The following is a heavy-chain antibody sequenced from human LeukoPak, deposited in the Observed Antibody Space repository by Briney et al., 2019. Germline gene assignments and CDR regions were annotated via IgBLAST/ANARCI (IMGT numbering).Heavy chain of an antibody. D-gene: IGHD3-16*01. Sequence: SETLSLTCAVYGGSFSGYYWSWIRQPPGKGLECIGEINDSGSTKYNPSLKSRVTISIDTSKNQFSLKVTSVTAADTAVYYCARVKDPGGYYYYYYMDVWGKGTTVTVSS. J-gene: IGHJ6*03. CDR2: INDSGST. V-gene: IGHV4-34*01. CDR3: ARVKDPGGYYYYYYMDV. CDR1: GGSFSGYY.